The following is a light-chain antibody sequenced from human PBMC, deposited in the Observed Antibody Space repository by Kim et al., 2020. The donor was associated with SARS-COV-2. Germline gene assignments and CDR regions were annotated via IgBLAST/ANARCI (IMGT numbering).Light chain of an antibody. CDR1: QGISIY. Sequence: DIQMTQSPSSLSASVGDRVTITCRASQGISIYLAWYQQKPGKVPKLLIYAASTLQSGVPSRFSGSGSETDFTLTISSLQPEDVATYYCQKYNSAPWTFGQGTKVDIK. V-gene: IGKV1-27*01. J-gene: IGKJ1*01. CDR2: AAS. CDR3: QKYNSAPWT.